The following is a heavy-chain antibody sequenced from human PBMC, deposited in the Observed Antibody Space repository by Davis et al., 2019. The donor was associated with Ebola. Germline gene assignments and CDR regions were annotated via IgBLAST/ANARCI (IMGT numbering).Heavy chain of an antibody. CDR2: INHSGST. Sequence: ESLKISCAASGFTFSSYAMSWIRQPPGKGLEWIGEINHSGSTNYNPSLKSRVTISVDTSKNQFSLKLSSVTAADTAVYYCARGRGWLQSSWFDPWGQGTLVTVSS. CDR1: GFTFSSYA. CDR3: ARGRGWLQSSWFDP. V-gene: IGHV4-34*01. D-gene: IGHD5-24*01. J-gene: IGHJ5*02.